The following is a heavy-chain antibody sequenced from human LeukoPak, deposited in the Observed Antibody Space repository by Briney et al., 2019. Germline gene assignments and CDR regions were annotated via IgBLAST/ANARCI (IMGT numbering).Heavy chain of an antibody. CDR3: VRGAGYSYGRFFDY. J-gene: IGHJ4*02. V-gene: IGHV3-7*01. CDR2: IKQDGSET. Sequence: GGSLRLSCAASGFTFGSYWMSWVRQAPGKGLEWVANIKQDGSETYYVDSVKGRFTLSRDNAKKSLYLQMNSLRAEDTAVYYCVRGAGYSYGRFFDYWGQGTLVTVSS. D-gene: IGHD5-18*01. CDR1: GFTFGSYW.